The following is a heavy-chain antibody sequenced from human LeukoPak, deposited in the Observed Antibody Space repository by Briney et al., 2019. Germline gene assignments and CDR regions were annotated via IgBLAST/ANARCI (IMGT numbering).Heavy chain of an antibody. V-gene: IGHV3-30*02. Sequence: GGSLRLSCAASGFTFTYYGMHWVRQAPGKGLEWVAFIRYEGNEEYYADSVKGRFTISRDNSKNTLYLQMNSLRAEDTAVYYCAKRGSAYYYYYMDVWGKGTTVTISS. CDR3: AKRGSAYYYYYMDV. CDR2: IRYEGNEE. J-gene: IGHJ6*03. CDR1: GFTFTYYG.